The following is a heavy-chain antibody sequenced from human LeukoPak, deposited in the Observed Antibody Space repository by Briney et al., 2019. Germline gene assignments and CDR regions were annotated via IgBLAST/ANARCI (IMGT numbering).Heavy chain of an antibody. CDR2: ISGSGGST. Sequence: GGSLRLSCAASGFTFSSYGMSWVRQAPGKGLEWVSAISGSGGSTYYADSVKGRFTISRDNSKNTLYLQMNSLRAEDTAVYYCASCSGGSCYVLSWFDPGGQGTLVTVSS. V-gene: IGHV3-23*01. CDR3: ASCSGGSCYVLSWFDP. J-gene: IGHJ5*02. CDR1: GFTFSSYG. D-gene: IGHD2-15*01.